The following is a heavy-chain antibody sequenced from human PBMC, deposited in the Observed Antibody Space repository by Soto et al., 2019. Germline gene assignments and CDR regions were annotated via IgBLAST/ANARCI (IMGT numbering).Heavy chain of an antibody. Sequence: WASVKVSCKASGYTFTSYAMHWVRQAPGQRLEWMGWINAGNGNTKYSQKFQGRVTITRDTSASTAYMELSSLRSEDTAVYYCARDVQYSSSPTLFDYWGHGTLVTLSS. CDR2: INAGNGNT. D-gene: IGHD6-13*01. CDR3: ARDVQYSSSPTLFDY. V-gene: IGHV1-3*01. CDR1: GYTFTSYA. J-gene: IGHJ4*01.